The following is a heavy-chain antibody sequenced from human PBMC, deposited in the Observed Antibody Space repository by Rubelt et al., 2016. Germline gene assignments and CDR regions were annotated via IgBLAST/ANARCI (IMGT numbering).Heavy chain of an antibody. V-gene: IGHV4-59*01. J-gene: IGHJ3*02. CDR2: VFHSVRS. D-gene: IGHD1-1*01. CDR3: ARGGTITQLDAFDI. Sequence: QVQLQESGPGLVKPSETLSPTCSVSGGSLRSYYWSWIRQPPGKGLEWIGYVFHSVRSNSNPSLKSRVTISADTSKNQFSLRVSAVTAADTDVYYCARGGTITQLDAFDIWGQGTMVTVSS. CDR1: GGSLRSYY.